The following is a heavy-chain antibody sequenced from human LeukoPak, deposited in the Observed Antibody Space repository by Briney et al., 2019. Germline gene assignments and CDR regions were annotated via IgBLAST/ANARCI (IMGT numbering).Heavy chain of an antibody. Sequence: KTGGSLRLSCAASGFTFSSYSMKWVRQAPGKGLEWVSSISSSSSYISYADSVKGRFTISRDNAKNSLYLQMNSLRAEDTAVYYCAREKYSSSSWGDYWGQGTLVTVSS. CDR1: GFTFSSYS. CDR2: ISSSSSYI. J-gene: IGHJ4*02. V-gene: IGHV3-21*01. CDR3: AREKYSSSSWGDY. D-gene: IGHD6-13*01.